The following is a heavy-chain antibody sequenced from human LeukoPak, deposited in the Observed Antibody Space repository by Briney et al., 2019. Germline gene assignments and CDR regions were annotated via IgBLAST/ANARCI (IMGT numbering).Heavy chain of an antibody. CDR1: GGSISSSSYY. Sequence: PSETLSLTCTVSGGSISSSSYYWGWIRQPPGKGLEWIGSIYYSGSTYYNPSLKSRVTISVDTSKNQFSLKLSSVTVADTAVYYCARRRYCSSTSCYWDYWGQGTLVTVSS. CDR3: ARRRYCSSTSCYWDY. D-gene: IGHD2-2*01. J-gene: IGHJ4*02. CDR2: IYYSGST. V-gene: IGHV4-39*01.